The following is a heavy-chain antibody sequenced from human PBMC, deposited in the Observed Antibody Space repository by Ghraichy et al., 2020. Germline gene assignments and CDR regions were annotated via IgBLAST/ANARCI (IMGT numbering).Heavy chain of an antibody. Sequence: ASVKVSCKASGYTFTGYYMHWVRQAPGQGLEWMGRINPNSGGTNYAQKFQGRVTMTRDTSISTAYMELSRLRSDDTAVYYCSRDLKPFMITFGGVPSNDAFDIWGQGTKVTVSS. V-gene: IGHV1-2*06. D-gene: IGHD3-16*01. CDR3: SRDLKPFMITFGGVPSNDAFDI. CDR2: INPNSGGT. CDR1: GYTFTGYY. J-gene: IGHJ3*02.